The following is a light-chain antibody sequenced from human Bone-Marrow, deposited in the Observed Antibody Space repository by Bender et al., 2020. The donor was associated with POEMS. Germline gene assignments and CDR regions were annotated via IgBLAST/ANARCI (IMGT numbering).Light chain of an antibody. J-gene: IGLJ2*01. CDR1: DIGDQS. CDR2: DDS. CDR3: QVCDRESDSAI. V-gene: IGLV3-21*02. Sequence: SYILTQKPSVSVAPGQTSRLNWGGDDIGDQSVPWYQQKPGKAPVLLFFDDSDRPSGIPDRFSGSNSGSTAILTIHRVETGDEADCYGQVCDRESDSAIFGGGPRLTVL.